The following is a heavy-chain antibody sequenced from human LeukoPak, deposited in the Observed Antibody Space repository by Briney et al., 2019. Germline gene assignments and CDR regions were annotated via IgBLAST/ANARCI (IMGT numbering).Heavy chain of an antibody. CDR2: ISAYNGNT. V-gene: IGHV1-18*01. CDR3: ARDLRLVVVVPAAVDMEGEFDP. J-gene: IGHJ5*02. Sequence: ASVKVSCKASGYTFTSYGISWVRQAPGQGLEWMGWISAYNGNTNYAQKFQGRVTITRNTSISTAYMELSSLRSDDTAVYYCARDLRLVVVVPAAVDMEGEFDPWGQGTLVTVSS. CDR1: GYTFTSYG. D-gene: IGHD2-2*01.